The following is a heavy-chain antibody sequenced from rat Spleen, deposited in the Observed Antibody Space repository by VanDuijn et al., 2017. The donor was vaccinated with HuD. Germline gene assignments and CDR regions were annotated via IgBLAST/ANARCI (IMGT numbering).Heavy chain of an antibody. D-gene: IGHD1-10*01. J-gene: IGHJ2*01. V-gene: IGHV5-22*01. CDR2: ISDSGSRI. CDR1: GFTFSDYY. CDR3: VRPGTTHVFDY. Sequence: EVQLVESDGGLVQPGRSLKLSCAASGFTFSDYYMAWVRQAPKKGLEWVATISDSGSRIYYPDSVKGRFTISRDNAKTTLYLQMNSLRSEDTATYYCVRPGTTHVFDYWGQGVMVTVSS.